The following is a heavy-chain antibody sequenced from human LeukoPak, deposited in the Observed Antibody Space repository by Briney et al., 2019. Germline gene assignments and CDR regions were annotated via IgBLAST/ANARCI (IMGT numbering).Heavy chain of an antibody. J-gene: IGHJ4*02. Sequence: SETLSLTCTVSGGSISSGDYYWSWIRQPPGKGLEWIGYIYYSGSTYYNPSLKSRVTISVDTSKNQFSLKLSSVTAADTAVYYCARVFCSSTSCNIDYWGQGTLVTVSS. CDR2: IYYSGST. V-gene: IGHV4-30-4*02. CDR1: GGSISSGDYY. CDR3: ARVFCSSTSCNIDY. D-gene: IGHD2-2*01.